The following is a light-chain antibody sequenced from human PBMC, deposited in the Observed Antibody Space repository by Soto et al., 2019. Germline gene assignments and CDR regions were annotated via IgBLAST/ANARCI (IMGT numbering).Light chain of an antibody. CDR3: AAWDDSLNGLYV. CDR2: GNN. J-gene: IGLJ1*01. V-gene: IGLV1-44*01. Sequence: QSVLTQPPSASGTPGQRVTIYCSGSSSNIGRNSVNWYQQLPGTAPKLLIHGNNQRPSGVADRFSGSKSGTSASLAIRGLQSEDEADYYCAAWDDSLNGLYVFGTGTKVTVL. CDR1: SSNIGRNS.